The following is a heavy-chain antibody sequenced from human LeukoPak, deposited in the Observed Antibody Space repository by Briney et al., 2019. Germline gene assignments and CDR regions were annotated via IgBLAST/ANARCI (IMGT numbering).Heavy chain of an antibody. Sequence: AGGSLRLSCAASGVTFSSYSMNWVRQAPGKGLEWVSSISSSSSYIYYADSVKGRFTISGDNAKNTLYLQMNSLRAEDTAVYYCATSGRGGAFDIWGHGTMVTVSS. CDR3: ATSGRGGAFDI. J-gene: IGHJ3*02. D-gene: IGHD1-26*01. CDR2: ISSSSSYI. CDR1: GVTFSSYS. V-gene: IGHV3-21*01.